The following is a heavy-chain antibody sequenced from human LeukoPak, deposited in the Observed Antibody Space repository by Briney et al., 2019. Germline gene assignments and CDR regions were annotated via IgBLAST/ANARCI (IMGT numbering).Heavy chain of an antibody. Sequence: PSKTLSLTCAVYGGSFSGYYWSWIRQPPGKGLEWIGEINHSGSTNYNPSLKSRVTISVDTSKNQFSLKLSSVTAADTAVYYCARGRFWINYWGQGTLVTVSS. J-gene: IGHJ4*02. CDR1: GGSFSGYY. CDR3: ARGRFWINY. D-gene: IGHD3-3*01. V-gene: IGHV4-34*01. CDR2: INHSGST.